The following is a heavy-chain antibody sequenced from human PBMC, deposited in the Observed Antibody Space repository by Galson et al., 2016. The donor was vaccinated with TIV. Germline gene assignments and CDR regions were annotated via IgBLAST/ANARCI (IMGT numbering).Heavy chain of an antibody. V-gene: IGHV2-5*02. D-gene: IGHD5-12*01. J-gene: IGHJ4*02. CDR1: GFSLTTSGVG. Sequence: PALVKPTQTLTLTCTFSGFSLTTSGVGVGWIRQPPGKALEWLGIIYWDDDKRYNPSMKSRLTITKDTSKNQVVLAMTDMDPVDTAVYYCARARGYIGYEAFHWGQGTLVTVSS. CDR3: ARARGYIGYEAFH. CDR2: IYWDDDK.